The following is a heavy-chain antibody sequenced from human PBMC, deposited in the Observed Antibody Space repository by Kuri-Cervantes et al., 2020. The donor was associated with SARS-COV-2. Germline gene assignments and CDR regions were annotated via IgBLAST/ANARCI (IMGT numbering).Heavy chain of an antibody. CDR2: LSYSGVST. D-gene: IGHD5-18*01. CDR1: GFTFSSYA. J-gene: IGHJ4*02. Sequence: GESLKISCTASGFTFSSYAMSWVRQAPGKGLEWVSGLSYSGVSTYYADSVKGRFTISRDNSKNTLYLQMNSLRAEDTAVYYCAKGYQFVGYSYGQGLFDYWGQGTLVTVSS. V-gene: IGHV3-23*01. CDR3: AKGYQFVGYSYGQGLFDY.